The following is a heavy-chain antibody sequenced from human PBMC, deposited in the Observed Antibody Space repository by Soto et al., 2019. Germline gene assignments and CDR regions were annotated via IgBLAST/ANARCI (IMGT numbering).Heavy chain of an antibody. CDR1: GFTFDDYA. V-gene: IGHV3-9*01. Sequence: EVKLVESGGDLLQPGKSLRLSCAASGFTFDDYAMHWVRQAPGKGLEWISGISWNGRNIGYADSVTGRFTISRDNAEKSVYLQMDNLRPDDTAFYYCAKGGTAMVHFYHGLDVWGQGTTVTVSS. CDR3: AKGGTAMVHFYHGLDV. J-gene: IGHJ6*02. D-gene: IGHD5-18*01. CDR2: ISWNGRNI.